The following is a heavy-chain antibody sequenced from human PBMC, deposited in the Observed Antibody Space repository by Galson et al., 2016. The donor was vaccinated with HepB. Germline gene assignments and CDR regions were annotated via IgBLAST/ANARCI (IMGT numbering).Heavy chain of an antibody. J-gene: IGHJ3*02. V-gene: IGHV4-61*01. CDR2: IHDSGST. CDR3: ARKRIIGYCGSGRCFADAFDI. D-gene: IGHD2-15*01. Sequence: ETLSLTCTVSGGSVNSGSYYWSWIRQPPGKALEWIGFIHDSGSTNYNPSLKGRVTLSFDTSKIQFSLNLNSVTAADTAVYYCARKRIIGYCGSGRCFADAFDIWGQGTVVTVSS. CDR1: GGSVNSGSYY.